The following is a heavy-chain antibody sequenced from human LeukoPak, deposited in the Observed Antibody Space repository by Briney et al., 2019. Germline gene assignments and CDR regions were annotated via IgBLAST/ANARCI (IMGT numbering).Heavy chain of an antibody. V-gene: IGHV3-30*02. D-gene: IGHD5-24*01. Sequence: GGSLRLSCAASGFTFSTYGMHWVRQAPGKGLEWVTFIHYDGSNKYYADSVKGRFTISRDNSKNTLYLQMNSLRAEDTAVYYCAPSGMAQPFDYWGQGTLVTVSS. CDR3: APSGMAQPFDY. CDR2: IHYDGSNK. CDR1: GFTFSTYG. J-gene: IGHJ4*02.